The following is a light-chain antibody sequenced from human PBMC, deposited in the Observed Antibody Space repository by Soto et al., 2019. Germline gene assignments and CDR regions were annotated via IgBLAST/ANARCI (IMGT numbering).Light chain of an antibody. CDR2: EVT. V-gene: IGLV2-8*01. CDR3: SSYAGSNNFPYV. J-gene: IGLJ1*01. Sequence: QSVLTQPPSASGSPGQSVTISCTGTSSDVGSYNYVSWYQQHPGRAPKLMIYEVTKRPSGVPDRFSGSKSGNTASLTVSWLQAADEADYYCSSYAGSNNFPYVFGTGTKVTVL. CDR1: SSDVGSYNY.